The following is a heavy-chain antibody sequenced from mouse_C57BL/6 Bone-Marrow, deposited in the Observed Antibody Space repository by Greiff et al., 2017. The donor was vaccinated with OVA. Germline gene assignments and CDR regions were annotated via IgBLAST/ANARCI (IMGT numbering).Heavy chain of an antibody. CDR1: GFSFNTYA. D-gene: IGHD2-4*01. V-gene: IGHV10-1*01. CDR3: VRYDFHAMDY. J-gene: IGHJ4*01. Sequence: EVKLVESGGGLVQPKGSLKLSCAASGFSFNTYAMNWVRQAPGKGLEWVARIRSKSNNYATYYADSVKDRFTISRDDSESMLYLQMNNLKTEDTAMYYCVRYDFHAMDYWGQGTSVTVSS. CDR2: IRSKSNNYAT.